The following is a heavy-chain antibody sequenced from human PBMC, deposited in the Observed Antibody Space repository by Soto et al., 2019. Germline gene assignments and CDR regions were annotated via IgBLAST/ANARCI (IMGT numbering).Heavy chain of an antibody. J-gene: IGHJ4*02. CDR1: GFTFSSHS. CDR2: ISYDGSIK. D-gene: IGHD3-10*01. CDR3: AREWSTSGDLDY. Sequence: QVQLVESGGGVVQPGRSLRLSCAASGFTFSSHSIQWVRQAPGKGLEWVAVISYDGSIKYYADSVKGRFTISRDNSKNTAYLQMNRLRAEDTAVFYCAREWSTSGDLDYWGQGTLVIGSS. V-gene: IGHV3-30-3*01.